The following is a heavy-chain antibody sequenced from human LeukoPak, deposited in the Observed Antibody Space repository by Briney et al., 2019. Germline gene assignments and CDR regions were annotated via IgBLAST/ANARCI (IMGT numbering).Heavy chain of an antibody. V-gene: IGHV4-61*01. Sequence: SETLSLTCTVSGGSVSSGSYYWSWIRQPPGKGLEWIGYIYYSGSTNYNPSLKSRVTISVGTSKNQFSLKLRSVTAADTAVYYCAIPTYFYDSSSYGDAFDIWGQGTMVTVSS. CDR1: GGSVSSGSYY. CDR2: IYYSGST. CDR3: AIPTYFYDSSSYGDAFDI. D-gene: IGHD3-22*01. J-gene: IGHJ3*02.